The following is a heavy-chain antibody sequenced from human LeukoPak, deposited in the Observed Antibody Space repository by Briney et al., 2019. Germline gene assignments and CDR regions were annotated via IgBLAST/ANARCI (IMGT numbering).Heavy chain of an antibody. CDR1: GYTFTSYD. D-gene: IGHD3-10*01. CDR3: ARPKAVILGGSGTYSSLDY. CDR2: MNPNSGGT. V-gene: IGHV1-2*02. Sequence: ASVKVSCKASGYTFTSYDINWVRQATGQGLEWMGWMNPNSGGTNYAQKFQGRVTMTRDTSISTAYMELSRLRSDDTAVYYCARPKAVILGGSGTYSSLDYWGQGTLVTVSS. J-gene: IGHJ4*02.